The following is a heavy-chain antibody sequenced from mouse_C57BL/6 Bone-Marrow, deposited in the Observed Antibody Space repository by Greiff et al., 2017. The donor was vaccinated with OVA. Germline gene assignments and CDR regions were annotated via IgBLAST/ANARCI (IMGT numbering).Heavy chain of an antibody. D-gene: IGHD1-1*01. V-gene: IGHV1-76*01. Sequence: VKLVESGAELVRPGASVKLSCKASGYTFTDYYINWVKQRPGQGLEWIARIYPGSGNTYYNEKFKGKATLTAEKSSSTAYMQLSSLTSEDSAVYFCARDPIITTVVAVDYWGQGTTLTVSS. CDR3: ARDPIITTVVAVDY. J-gene: IGHJ2*01. CDR1: GYTFTDYY. CDR2: IYPGSGNT.